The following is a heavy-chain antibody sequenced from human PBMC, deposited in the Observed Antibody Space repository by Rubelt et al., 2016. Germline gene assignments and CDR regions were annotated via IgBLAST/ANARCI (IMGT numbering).Heavy chain of an antibody. Sequence: EVQLVESGGGLVQPGGSLRLSCAASGFTSSSYAMHWVRQAPGKGLEWVANIKPDGSEKNYVDSVKGRFIISRENVMNLLYLQMNSLRVDDTAVYYCARYSNHDQWGQGTLVTVSS. CDR3: ARYSNHDQ. D-gene: IGHD2/OR15-2a*01. V-gene: IGHV3-7*03. J-gene: IGHJ4*02. CDR2: IKPDGSEK. CDR1: GFTSSSYA.